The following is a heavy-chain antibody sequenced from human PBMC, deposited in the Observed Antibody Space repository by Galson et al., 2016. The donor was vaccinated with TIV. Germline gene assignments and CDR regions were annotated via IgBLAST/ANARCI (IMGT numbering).Heavy chain of an antibody. D-gene: IGHD1/OR15-1a*01. V-gene: IGHV1-46*01. J-gene: IGHJ3*02. CDR2: INPSGGSA. Sequence: SVKVSCKASGNAFTNHFVHWVRQAPGQGLEWMGIINPSGGSASYAQKFQGRVTMTRDTSITTAYMELSRLKSDDTAVYYCAKIGQEHDAFDIWGQGTMVTVFS. CDR1: GNAFTNHF. CDR3: AKIGQEHDAFDI.